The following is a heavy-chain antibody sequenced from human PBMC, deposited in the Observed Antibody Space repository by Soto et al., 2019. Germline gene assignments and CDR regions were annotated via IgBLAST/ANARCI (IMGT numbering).Heavy chain of an antibody. CDR2: INHSGST. Sequence: PSATLSLTCAVYGGSFSGYYWSWIRQPPGKGLEWIGEINHSGSTNYNPSLKSRVTISVDTSKNQFSLKLSSVTAADTAVYYCARGLPLLTNDYYGMDVWGQGTTVTVSS. CDR1: GGSFSGYY. V-gene: IGHV4-34*01. J-gene: IGHJ6*02. CDR3: ARGLPLLTNDYYGMDV.